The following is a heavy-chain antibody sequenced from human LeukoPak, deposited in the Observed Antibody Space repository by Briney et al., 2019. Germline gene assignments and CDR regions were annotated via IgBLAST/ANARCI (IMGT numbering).Heavy chain of an antibody. V-gene: IGHV3-30-3*01. Sequence: GGSRRLSSVASRFTFSTYSIHWVRQAPSKGLEWVSSILNDGSNRYYADSVKGRFTISRDNSKNTLYLQMDSLRIEDTAVYHCAREGAIVVVVAASVGAFNIWGQGTLVTVSS. J-gene: IGHJ3*02. CDR1: RFTFSTYS. CDR3: AREGAIVVVVAASVGAFNI. D-gene: IGHD2-15*01. CDR2: ILNDGSNR.